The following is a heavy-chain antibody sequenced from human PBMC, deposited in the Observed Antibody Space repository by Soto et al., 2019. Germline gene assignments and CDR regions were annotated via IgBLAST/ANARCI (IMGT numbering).Heavy chain of an antibody. D-gene: IGHD3-10*01. J-gene: IGHJ4*02. Sequence: SETLSLTCAVSGYSISSSNWWGWIRQPPGKGLEWIGYIYYSGSTYYTLSLKSRVTMSVDTSKNQFSLKLSSVTAVDTAVYYCARNGYGAGSSCYFDYWGQGTLVTVSS. V-gene: IGHV4-28*01. CDR2: IYYSGST. CDR3: ARNGYGAGSSCYFDY. CDR1: GYSISSSNW.